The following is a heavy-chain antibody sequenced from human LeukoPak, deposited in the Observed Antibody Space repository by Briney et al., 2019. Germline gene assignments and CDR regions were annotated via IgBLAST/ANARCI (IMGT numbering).Heavy chain of an antibody. Sequence: PGGSLRLSCAASGFTFSSYAMHWVRQAPGKGLEWVAVISYDGSNKYYADSEKGRFTISRDNSKNTLYLQMNSLRAEDTAVYYCAKAFTGDGVASEFDYWGQGTLVTVSS. V-gene: IGHV3-30-3*01. CDR1: GFTFSSYA. J-gene: IGHJ4*02. CDR3: AKAFTGDGVASEFDY. D-gene: IGHD5-12*01. CDR2: ISYDGSNK.